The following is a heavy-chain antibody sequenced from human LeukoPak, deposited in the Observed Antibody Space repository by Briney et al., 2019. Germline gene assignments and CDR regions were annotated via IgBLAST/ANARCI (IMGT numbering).Heavy chain of an antibody. V-gene: IGHV4-59*01. CDR3: ARGIDV. CDR2: IYYSGST. CDR1: GGSISGYY. J-gene: IGHJ6*04. Sequence: SETLSLTCTVSGGSISGYYWSWIRQPPGKGLEWIGYIYYSGSTNYNPSLKSRVTISVDTSKNQFSLRLSSVTAADTAVYYCARGIDVWGKGTTVTVSS.